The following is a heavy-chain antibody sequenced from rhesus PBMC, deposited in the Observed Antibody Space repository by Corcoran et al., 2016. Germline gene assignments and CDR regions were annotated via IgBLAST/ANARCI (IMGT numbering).Heavy chain of an antibody. J-gene: IGHJ2*01. CDR2: IDPRDSDT. V-gene: IGHV5-2*01. CDR3: AKGMNTVSNWYFDL. Sequence: EVQLVQSGAEVKRPGESLKISCKTSGYSFTSYWISWVRQMPGKGLEWMGAIDPRDSDTRYSPSVQGQVTISADKSISTTYLQWSSLKASDSATYYCAKGMNTVSNWYFDLWGPGTPITISS. CDR1: GYSFTSYW. D-gene: IGHD4-23*01.